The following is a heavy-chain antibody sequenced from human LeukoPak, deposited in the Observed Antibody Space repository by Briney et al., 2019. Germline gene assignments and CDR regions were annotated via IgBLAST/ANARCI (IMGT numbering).Heavy chain of an antibody. V-gene: IGHV1-46*01. D-gene: IGHD6-19*01. CDR1: GYTFTDYY. CDR3: ARDGIAVAHAEYFQH. CDR2: INPSGGST. Sequence: ASVKVSCKASGYTFTDYYMHWVRQAPGQGLEWMGIINPSGGSTSYAQKFQGRVTMTRDTSTSTVYMELSSLRSEDTAVCYCARDGIAVAHAEYFQHWGQGTLVTVSS. J-gene: IGHJ1*01.